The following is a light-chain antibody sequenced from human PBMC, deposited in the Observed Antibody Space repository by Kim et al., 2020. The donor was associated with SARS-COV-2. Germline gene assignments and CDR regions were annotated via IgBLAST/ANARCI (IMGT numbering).Light chain of an antibody. CDR2: ANN. V-gene: IGLV1-47*01. CDR1: SSNMAKNS. Sequence: QSVLTQPPSVSGTPGQRVTISCSRSSSNMAKNSVCWYQQLPGTAPKLLIYANNQRPSGVPDRFSASKSGTSASLATSGLRSEYEADYYCAVWDDSLSGWVFGGGTQLTVL. J-gene: IGLJ3*02. CDR3: AVWDDSLSGWV.